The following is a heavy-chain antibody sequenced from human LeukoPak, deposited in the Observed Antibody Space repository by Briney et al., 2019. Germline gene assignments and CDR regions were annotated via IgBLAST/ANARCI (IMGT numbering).Heavy chain of an antibody. CDR3: ARVQSRLSWFDP. CDR1: GGSISGTSYY. V-gene: IGHV4-39*07. CDR2: IYYSGST. Sequence: SETLSLTCTVSGGSISGTSYYWGWIRQPPWKGLEWIGSIYYSGSTYYNPSLKSRVTISVDTSKNQFSLKLSSVTAADTAVHYCARVQSRLSWFDPWGQGTLVTVSS. J-gene: IGHJ5*02.